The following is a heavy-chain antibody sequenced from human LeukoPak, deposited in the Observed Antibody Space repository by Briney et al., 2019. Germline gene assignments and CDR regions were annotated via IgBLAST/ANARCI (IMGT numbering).Heavy chain of an antibody. J-gene: IGHJ4*02. CDR2: IIRKPYGGTT. V-gene: IGHV3-49*04. CDR1: GFPFGDYG. CDR3: TRGDYYDSGGYYFLFDY. Sequence: GSLRPPWTGPGFPFGDYGMSWVRQAPGKGLEWGGCIIRKPYGGTTRYAASVTGRFTMSIDDAEISAYLQTISLKTEDPAVYYCTRGDYYDSGGYYFLFDYWGQGTLVAVSS. D-gene: IGHD3-22*01.